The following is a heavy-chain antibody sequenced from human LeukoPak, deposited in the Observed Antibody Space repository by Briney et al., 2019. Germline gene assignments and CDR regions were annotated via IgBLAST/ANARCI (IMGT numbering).Heavy chain of an antibody. CDR2: IYHSGST. Sequence: PSETLSLTCTVSGGSISSGGYYWSWIRQPPGKGLEWIGYIYHSGSTYYNPSLKSRVTISVDRSKNQFSLKLSSVTAADTAVYYCASLRNCGGDCPPGYWGQATLVTVSS. J-gene: IGHJ4*02. CDR1: GGSISSGGYY. D-gene: IGHD2-21*01. V-gene: IGHV4-30-2*01. CDR3: ASLRNCGGDCPPGY.